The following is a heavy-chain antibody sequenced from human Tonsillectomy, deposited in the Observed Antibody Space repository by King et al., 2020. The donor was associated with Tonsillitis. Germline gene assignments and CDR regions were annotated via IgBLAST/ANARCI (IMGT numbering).Heavy chain of an antibody. D-gene: IGHD6-13*01. CDR1: GYSISSGYY. J-gene: IGHJ3*02. Sequence: QLQESGPGLVKPSETLSLTCAVSGYSISSGYYWGWIRQPPGKGLEWIGNSYHSGSTYYNPSLKSRVTISVDTSKNQFSLKLSSVTAADTAVYYCGAAAGADAFDIWGQGTMVTVSS. V-gene: IGHV4-38-2*01. CDR2: SYHSGST. CDR3: GAAAGADAFDI.